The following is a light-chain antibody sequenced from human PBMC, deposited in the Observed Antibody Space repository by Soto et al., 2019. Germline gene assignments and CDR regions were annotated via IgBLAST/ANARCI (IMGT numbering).Light chain of an antibody. CDR1: QSISSN. V-gene: IGKV3-15*01. CDR2: DAS. Sequence: EIGISQSPSTLSVSPGEGATLSCRASQSISSNLAWYQQKPGQAPRLVIFDASTRATGIPDRFTGRGSGTEFTLTISSLQSEDSAVYFCQQYNDWPPITFGGGTKVDIK. J-gene: IGKJ4*01. CDR3: QQYNDWPPIT.